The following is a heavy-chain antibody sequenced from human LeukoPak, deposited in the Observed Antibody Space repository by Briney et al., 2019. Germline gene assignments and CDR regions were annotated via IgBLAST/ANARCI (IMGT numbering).Heavy chain of an antibody. CDR3: IKDLRLDLLFATFDF. CDR1: GFTFDDYA. D-gene: IGHD1-7*01. V-gene: IGHV3-9*01. J-gene: IGHJ3*01. Sequence: GGSLRLSYIASGFTFDDYAMRWVRQAPGKGLEWVSSISWDSGSRVYADSVKGRYTISRDNAKSSLYLQMSGLTPEDTALYYCIKDLRLDLLFATFDFWGQGTMVTVSS. CDR2: ISWDSGSR.